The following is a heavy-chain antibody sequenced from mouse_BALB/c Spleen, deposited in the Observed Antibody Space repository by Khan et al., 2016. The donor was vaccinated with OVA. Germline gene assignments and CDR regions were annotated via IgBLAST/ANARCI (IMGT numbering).Heavy chain of an antibody. CDR2: ISYSDST. CDR1: GYSITSNYA. Sequence: EVQLQESGPGLVKPSQSLSLTCTVTGYSITSNYAWNWIRQFPGNKVEWMGYISYSDSTSYTPSLKSRISITRDTSKNQFFLQLNSVTTEDTATYYCARGNYYGYAMDYWGQGTSVTVSS. V-gene: IGHV3-2*02. D-gene: IGHD1-1*01. CDR3: ARGNYYGYAMDY. J-gene: IGHJ4*01.